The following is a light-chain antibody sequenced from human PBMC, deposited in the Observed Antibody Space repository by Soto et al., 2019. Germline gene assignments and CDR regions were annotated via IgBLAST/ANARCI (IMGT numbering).Light chain of an antibody. Sequence: EIVMTQSPATLSVSPGERATLSCRASQSVSSKLAWYQQKPGQPPRLLIYAASTRATGIPVRFSASGSATEFTLTISSLQSEDFAVYYCQQYNDWPRTFGQGTKVDIK. CDR1: QSVSSK. J-gene: IGKJ1*01. CDR2: AAS. CDR3: QQYNDWPRT. V-gene: IGKV3-15*01.